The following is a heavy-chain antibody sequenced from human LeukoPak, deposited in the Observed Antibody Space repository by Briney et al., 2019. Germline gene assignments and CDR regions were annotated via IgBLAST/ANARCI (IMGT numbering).Heavy chain of an antibody. D-gene: IGHD3-10*01. Sequence: ASVKVSCKVSGYTLTELSMHWVRQAPGKGLEWMGGFDPEDGETIYAQKFQGRVTMTEDTSTDTAYMELSSLRSEDTAVYYCATEPITMVRGVTSFDPWGQGTLATVSS. J-gene: IGHJ5*02. CDR1: GYTLTELS. V-gene: IGHV1-24*01. CDR3: ATEPITMVRGVTSFDP. CDR2: FDPEDGET.